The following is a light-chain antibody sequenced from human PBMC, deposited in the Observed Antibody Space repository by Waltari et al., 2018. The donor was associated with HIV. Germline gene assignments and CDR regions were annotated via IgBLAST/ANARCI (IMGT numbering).Light chain of an antibody. CDR2: DNN. CDR1: GSNMGNNY. Sequence: QSVLTQPPSVSAAPGQKVTISCPGSGSNMGNNYVSWYQQVPGTAPKVLIYDNNKRPSGILDRFSGSKSGTSATLGITGLQTGDEADYYCGTWDSSLSAVVFGGGTKLTVL. J-gene: IGLJ2*01. V-gene: IGLV1-51*01. CDR3: GTWDSSLSAVV.